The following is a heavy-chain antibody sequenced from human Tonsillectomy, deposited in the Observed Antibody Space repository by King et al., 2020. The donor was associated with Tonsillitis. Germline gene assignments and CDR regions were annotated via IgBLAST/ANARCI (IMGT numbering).Heavy chain of an antibody. V-gene: IGHV3-48*02. D-gene: IGHD1-26*01. Sequence: VQLVESGGGLVQPGGSLRLSCAASGFTFSSYSMNWVRQAPGKGLEWVSYIRSSSSTIYYADSVKGRFTISRDNAKNSLYLQMNSLRDEDTAVYSCASDWRRRSGSYYYYYGMDVWGQGTTVTVSS. CDR2: IRSSSSTI. CDR3: ASDWRRRSGSYYYYYGMDV. J-gene: IGHJ6*02. CDR1: GFTFSSYS.